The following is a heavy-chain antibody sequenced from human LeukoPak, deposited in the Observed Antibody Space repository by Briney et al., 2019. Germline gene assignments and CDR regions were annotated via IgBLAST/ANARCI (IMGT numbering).Heavy chain of an antibody. V-gene: IGHV3-21*01. CDR3: ARAVSLEEQWLPGGY. J-gene: IGHJ4*02. Sequence: GGSLRLAWAASGFTFSSNSMSWVRQDAGEGRGLVSSIRRSSRYIYYADSVEGRFTISRDNAKNSLYLQMNSLRAEDTAVYYCARAVSLEEQWLPGGYWGQGTLVTVSS. D-gene: IGHD6-19*01. CDR1: GFTFSSNS. CDR2: IRRSSRYI.